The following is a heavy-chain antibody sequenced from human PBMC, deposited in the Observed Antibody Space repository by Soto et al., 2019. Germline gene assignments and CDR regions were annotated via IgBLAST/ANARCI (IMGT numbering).Heavy chain of an antibody. CDR3: ARGDYGDSPHYYDYMDV. V-gene: IGHV4-59*01. Sequence: QVQLQESGPGLVKPSETLSLTCTVSGGSISSYYWSWIRQPPGKGLEWVGYIYYSGSTNYNPSLNRRVTISVDKSKTQFSLTLRSVTAADTAVYYCARGDYGDSPHYYDYMDVWGKGTTVTVSS. CDR2: IYYSGST. J-gene: IGHJ6*03. CDR1: GGSISSYY. D-gene: IGHD4-17*01.